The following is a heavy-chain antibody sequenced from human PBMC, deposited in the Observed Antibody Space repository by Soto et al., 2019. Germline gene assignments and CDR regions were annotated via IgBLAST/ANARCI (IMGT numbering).Heavy chain of an antibody. Sequence: GGSLRLSCAASGLTFNNYAMARARQAPGKGLEWVAVISYDGSNKYYADSVKGRFTISRDNSKNTLYLQMNSLRAEDTAVYYRARLNSSPHLTPFDPWGQRTLVTVSS. CDR1: GLTFNNYA. J-gene: IGHJ5*02. V-gene: IGHV3-30-3*01. D-gene: IGHD6-13*01. CDR3: ARLNSSPHLTPFDP. CDR2: ISYDGSNK.